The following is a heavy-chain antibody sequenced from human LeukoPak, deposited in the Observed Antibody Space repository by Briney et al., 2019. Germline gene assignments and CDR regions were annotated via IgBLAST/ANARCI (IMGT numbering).Heavy chain of an antibody. Sequence: GGSLRRSCAASGFTFSSFDMHWVRQPTGQGLEWVSTIGTASDTYYPGSVEGRFTLSRDNAKNSLYLQMNSLTAGDTAVYYSARGPPRGKYYYMDVWGKGTTVTVSS. CDR1: GFTFSSFD. V-gene: IGHV3-13*01. D-gene: IGHD1-1*01. CDR2: IGTASDT. J-gene: IGHJ6*03. CDR3: ARGPPRGKYYYMDV.